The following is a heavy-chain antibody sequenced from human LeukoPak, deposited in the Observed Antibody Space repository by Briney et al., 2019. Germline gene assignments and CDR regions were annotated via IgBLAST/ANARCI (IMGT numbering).Heavy chain of an antibody. CDR2: IYPGDSDT. Sequence: GESLKISCKASGYSFTIYWIGWVRQMPEKGLEWMGIIYPGDSDTRYSPSFQGQVSISVDKSVTTAYLQWSNLQASDTAMYYCARTYDNTGYFAFDIWGQGTMVTVSS. CDR3: ARTYDNTGYFAFDI. V-gene: IGHV5-51*01. J-gene: IGHJ3*02. CDR1: GYSFTIYW. D-gene: IGHD3-22*01.